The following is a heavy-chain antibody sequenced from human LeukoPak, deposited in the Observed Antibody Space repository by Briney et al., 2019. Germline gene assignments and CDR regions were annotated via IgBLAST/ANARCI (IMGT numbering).Heavy chain of an antibody. CDR3: ANEYSSSSPMGY. V-gene: IGHV3-21*01. CDR1: GFTFSSYS. CDR2: ISSSSSYI. J-gene: IGHJ4*02. D-gene: IGHD6-6*01. Sequence: GGSLRLSCAASGFTFSSYSMNWVRQAPGKGLEWVSSISSSSSYIYYADSVKGRFTISRDNAKNSLYLQMNSLRAEDTAVYYCANEYSSSSPMGYWGQGTLVTVSS.